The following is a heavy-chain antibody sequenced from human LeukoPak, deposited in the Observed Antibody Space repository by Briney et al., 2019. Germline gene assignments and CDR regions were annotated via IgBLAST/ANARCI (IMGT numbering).Heavy chain of an antibody. V-gene: IGHV3-9*03. J-gene: IGHJ3*02. D-gene: IGHD2-2*01. Sequence: GRSLRLSCAASGFTFDDYAMHWVRQAPGKGLEWVSGISWNSGSIGYADSVKGRFTISRDNAKNSLYLQMNSLRAEDMALYYCAKGCSSTSCRPIWGQGTMVTVSS. CDR1: GFTFDDYA. CDR3: AKGCSSTSCRPI. CDR2: ISWNSGSI.